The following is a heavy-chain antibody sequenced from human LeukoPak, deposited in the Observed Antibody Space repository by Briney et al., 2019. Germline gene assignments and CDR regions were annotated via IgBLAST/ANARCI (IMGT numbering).Heavy chain of an antibody. Sequence: SQTLSLTCTVSGGSISSGSYYWSWIRQPAGKGLGWIGRIYYSGSTYYNPSLKSRVTISVDTSKNQFSLKLSSVTAADTAVYYCARRIVVVTATKNAFDIWGQGTMVTVSS. CDR3: ARRIVVVTATKNAFDI. V-gene: IGHV4-61*02. CDR2: IYYSGST. J-gene: IGHJ3*02. CDR1: GGSISSGSYY. D-gene: IGHD2-21*02.